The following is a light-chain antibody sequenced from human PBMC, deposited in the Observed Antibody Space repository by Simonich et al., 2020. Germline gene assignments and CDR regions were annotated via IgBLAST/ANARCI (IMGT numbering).Light chain of an antibody. CDR3: CSYAGSVV. J-gene: IGLJ2*01. CDR2: EGS. V-gene: IGLV2-23*01. CDR1: SSDVGSYNL. Sequence: QSALTQPASVSGSPGQSITISCTGTSSDVGSYNLVSWYQQHPGKAPKLMIYEGSKRPSGVSKRCSGSKSGNTASLTISGLQAEDEADYYCCSYAGSVVFGGGTKLTVL.